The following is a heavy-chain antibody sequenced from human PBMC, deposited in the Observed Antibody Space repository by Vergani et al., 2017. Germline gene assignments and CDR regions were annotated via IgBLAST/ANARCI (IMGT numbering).Heavy chain of an antibody. CDR2: ISWDGGST. CDR3: AKSSSSQYYFDD. V-gene: IGHV3-43*01. D-gene: IGHD6-13*01. CDR1: GFTFDDYT. Sequence: EVQLVESGGVVVQPGGSLRLSCAASGFTFDDYTMHWVRQAPGKGLEWVSLISWDGGSTYYADSVKGRFTISRDNSKNSLYLQMNSLRTEDTALYYCAKSSSSQYYFDDWGQGTLVTVSS. J-gene: IGHJ4*02.